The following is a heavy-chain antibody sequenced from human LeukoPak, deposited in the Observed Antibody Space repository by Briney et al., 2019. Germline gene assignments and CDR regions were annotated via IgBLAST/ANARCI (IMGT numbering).Heavy chain of an antibody. Sequence: GGSLRLSCAASGFTFSSYAMHWVRQAPGKGLEWVAVISYDGSNKYYADSVKGRFTISRDNSKNTLYLQMNSLRAEDTAVYYCAREGFYYYDSNGFDYWGQGTLVTVSS. CDR2: ISYDGSNK. V-gene: IGHV3-30-3*01. J-gene: IGHJ4*02. D-gene: IGHD3-22*01. CDR1: GFTFSSYA. CDR3: AREGFYYYDSNGFDY.